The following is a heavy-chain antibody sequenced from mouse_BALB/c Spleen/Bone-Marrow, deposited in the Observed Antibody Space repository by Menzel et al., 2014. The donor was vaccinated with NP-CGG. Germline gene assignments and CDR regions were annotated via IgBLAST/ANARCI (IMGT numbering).Heavy chain of an antibody. CDR1: GFTFSSFG. D-gene: IGHD2-4*01. CDR2: ISSGSSTI. V-gene: IGHV5-17*02. CDR3: ARSTMITTGYYYAMDY. J-gene: IGHJ4*01. Sequence: EVKLVESGGGLVQPGGSRKVSCAASGFTFSSFGMHWVRQAPEKGLEWVAYISSGSSTIYYADTVKGRFTISRDNPKNTLFLQMTSLRSEDTAMYYCARSTMITTGYYYAMDYWGQGTSATVSS.